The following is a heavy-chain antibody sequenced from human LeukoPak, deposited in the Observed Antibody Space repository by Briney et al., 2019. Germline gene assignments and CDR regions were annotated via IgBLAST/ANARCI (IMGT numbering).Heavy chain of an antibody. CDR2: FDPEDGET. CDR3: ATGVGTGDYGMDV. CDR1: GYTLTELS. Sequence: VASVKVSCEVSGYTLTELSMHWVRQAPGKGLEWMGGFDPEDGETIYAQKFQGRVTMTEDTSTDTAYMELSSLRSEDTAVYYCATGVGTGDYGMDVWGQGTTVTVSS. V-gene: IGHV1-24*01. J-gene: IGHJ6*02. D-gene: IGHD6-13*01.